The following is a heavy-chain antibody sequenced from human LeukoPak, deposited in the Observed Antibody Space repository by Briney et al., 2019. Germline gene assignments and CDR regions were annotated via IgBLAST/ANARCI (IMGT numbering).Heavy chain of an antibody. V-gene: IGHV3-30*04. Sequence: GRSLRLSCAASGFTFSSYAMHWVRQAPGKELEWVAVISYDGSNKYYADSVKGRFTISRDNSKNTLYLQMNSLRAEDTAVYYCARGPASLAEYSQHWGQGTVVTVPS. CDR2: ISYDGSNK. J-gene: IGHJ1*01. CDR1: GFTFSSYA. CDR3: ARGPASLAEYSQH.